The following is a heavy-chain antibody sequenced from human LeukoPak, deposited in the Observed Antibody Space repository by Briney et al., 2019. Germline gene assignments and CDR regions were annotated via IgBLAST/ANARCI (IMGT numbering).Heavy chain of an antibody. J-gene: IGHJ4*02. Sequence: PGGSLRLSCAASGFTFSSYAMSWVRQAPGKGLEWVSYIGSSGDAVAYADSVKGRFTISRDNAKNSLYLQMNSLRPEDTAVYYCARDPWPVDNWGQGTLVTVSS. CDR3: ARDPWPVDN. CDR2: IGSSGDAV. CDR1: GFTFSSYA. V-gene: IGHV3-48*04.